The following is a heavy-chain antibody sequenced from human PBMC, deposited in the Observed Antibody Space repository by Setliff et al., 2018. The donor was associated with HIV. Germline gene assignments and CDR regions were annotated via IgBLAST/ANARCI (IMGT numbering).Heavy chain of an antibody. Sequence: ASVKVSCKASGYTFTSYGISWVRQAPGQGLEWMGWISAYNGNTNYAQKFQGRVTMTRDTSISTAYMELSRLRSDDTAVYYCASPYYYDSSGLADAFDIWGQGTMVTVSS. J-gene: IGHJ3*02. V-gene: IGHV1-18*01. CDR3: ASPYYYDSSGLADAFDI. CDR1: GYTFTSYG. CDR2: ISAYNGNT. D-gene: IGHD3-22*01.